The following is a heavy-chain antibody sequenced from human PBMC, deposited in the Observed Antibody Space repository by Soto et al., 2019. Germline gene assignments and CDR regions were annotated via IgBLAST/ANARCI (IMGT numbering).Heavy chain of an antibody. CDR1: GYTFTSYA. CDR2: INAGNGNT. CDR3: ARDVSGIAVAGMSFGGMEV. D-gene: IGHD6-19*01. Sequence: ASVKVSCKASGYTFTSYAMHLVRQAPGQRLEWMGWINAGNGNTKYSQKFQGRVTITRDTSASTAYMELSSLRSEDTAVYYCARDVSGIAVAGMSFGGMEVWGQGTTVTVSS. V-gene: IGHV1-3*01. J-gene: IGHJ6*02.